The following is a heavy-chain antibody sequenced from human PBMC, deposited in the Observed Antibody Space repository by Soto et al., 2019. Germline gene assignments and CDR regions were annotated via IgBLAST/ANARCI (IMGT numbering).Heavy chain of an antibody. CDR2: IIPIFGTA. J-gene: IGHJ3*02. Sequence: SVKVSFKASGGTFSSYAISWVRQAPGQGLEWMGGIIPIFGTANYAQKFQGRVTITADKSTSTAYMELSSLRSEDTAVYYCARGGYYDFWSGYPNDAFDIWGQGTMVTVSS. V-gene: IGHV1-69*06. CDR1: GGTFSSYA. D-gene: IGHD3-3*01. CDR3: ARGGYYDFWSGYPNDAFDI.